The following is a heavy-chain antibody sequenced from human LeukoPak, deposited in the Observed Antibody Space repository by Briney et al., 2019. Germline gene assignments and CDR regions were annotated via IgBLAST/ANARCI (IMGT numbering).Heavy chain of an antibody. CDR1: GFTFSTSD. J-gene: IGHJ4*02. V-gene: IGHV3-30*02. CDR2: IRYDGSNK. Sequence: GGSLRLSCAASGFTFSTSDMHWVRQAPGKGLEWVAFIRYDGSNKYFADSVKGRFTVSRDNSKNTLYLKMNSLRAEDTALYYCAKGRGLELTGKTFWGQGTLVTVSS. CDR3: AKGRGLELTGKTF. D-gene: IGHD1-7*01.